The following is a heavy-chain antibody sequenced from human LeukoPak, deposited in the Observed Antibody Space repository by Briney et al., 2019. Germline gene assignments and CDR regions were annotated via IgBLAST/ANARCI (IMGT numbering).Heavy chain of an antibody. CDR1: SGSISSSSYY. V-gene: IGHV4-39*02. J-gene: IGHJ1*01. D-gene: IGHD3-22*01. CDR3: ARRRYYDSTGYLD. CDR2: IFYSGST. Sequence: SETLSLTCTISSGSISSSSYYWGWIRQPPGKGLEWVADIFYSGSTYYNPSLKSRVSISIDTSNNHFSLRLSSVTAADTALYYCARRRYYDSTGYLDWGQGTLVTVSS.